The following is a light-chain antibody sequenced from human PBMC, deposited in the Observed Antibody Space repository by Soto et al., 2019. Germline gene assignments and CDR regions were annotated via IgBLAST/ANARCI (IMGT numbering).Light chain of an antibody. V-gene: IGKV1-39*01. CDR2: SSS. CDR3: QKTYFTTCT. CDR1: QTINNN. J-gene: IGKJ5*01. Sequence: DIQMPQSPSSLSASVGDMVTISCRTSQTINNNSDWYQQRPGKAPKLLIYSSSSLLCGLPTRCSGSRSGTDFALPISSAHPDEFAYCYCQKTYFTTCTFGPRTRVYIK.